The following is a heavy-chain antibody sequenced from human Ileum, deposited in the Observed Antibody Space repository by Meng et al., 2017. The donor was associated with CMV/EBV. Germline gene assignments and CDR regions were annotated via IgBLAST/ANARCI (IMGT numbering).Heavy chain of an antibody. Sequence: QVHLVQFGGEVKKPGASVNVSCKASGYTFTGYYMHWVRQAPGQGLEWMRWINPNSGGTNYAQKFQGRVTLTRDTSISTAYMELSRLRSDDTAVYYCARGLWFGELGFDYWGQGTLVTVSS. CDR2: INPNSGGT. CDR1: GYTFTGYY. D-gene: IGHD3-10*01. CDR3: ARGLWFGELGFDY. J-gene: IGHJ4*02. V-gene: IGHV1-2*02.